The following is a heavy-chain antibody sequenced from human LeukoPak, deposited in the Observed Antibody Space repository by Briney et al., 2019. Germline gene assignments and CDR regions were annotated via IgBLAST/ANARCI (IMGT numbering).Heavy chain of an antibody. CDR3: ARALRGHYYDSSGYYYYFDY. CDR1: VGSISSYY. J-gene: IGHJ4*02. Sequence: SETLSLTRTVSVGSISSYYWSWIRQPPGKGLEGSGYLYYSGSTNYNPSLKSRVTISVDTSKNQFSLKLSSVTAADTAVYYCARALRGHYYDSSGYYYYFDYWGQGTLVTVSS. D-gene: IGHD3-22*01. V-gene: IGHV4-59*13. CDR2: LYYSGST.